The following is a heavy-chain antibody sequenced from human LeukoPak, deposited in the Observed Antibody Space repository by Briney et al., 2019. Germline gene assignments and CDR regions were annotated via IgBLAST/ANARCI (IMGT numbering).Heavy chain of an antibody. J-gene: IGHJ5*02. V-gene: IGHV3-21*01. CDR3: ARDARPMVRGVSNWFDP. D-gene: IGHD3-10*01. Sequence: GGSLGLSCAASGFTFSSYSMNWVRQAPGKGLEWVSSISSSSSYIYYADSVKGRFTISRDNAKNSLYLQMNSLRAEDTAVYYCARDARPMVRGVSNWFDPWGQGTLVTVSS. CDR2: ISSSSSYI. CDR1: GFTFSSYS.